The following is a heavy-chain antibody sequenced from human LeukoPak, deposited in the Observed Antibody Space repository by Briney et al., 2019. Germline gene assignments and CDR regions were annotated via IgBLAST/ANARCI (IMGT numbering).Heavy chain of an antibody. CDR1: GFTFDDYA. Sequence: QPGGSLRLSCAASGFTFDDYAMHWVRQAPGKGLEWVSLISGDGGSTYYADSVKGRLTISRDNAKNSSFLEMSSLGVEDTAVYYCARDVGRFCTRGSCFSDAWGQGTLVTVSS. J-gene: IGHJ5*02. CDR2: ISGDGGST. CDR3: ARDVGRFCTRGSCFSDA. D-gene: IGHD2-15*01. V-gene: IGHV3-43*02.